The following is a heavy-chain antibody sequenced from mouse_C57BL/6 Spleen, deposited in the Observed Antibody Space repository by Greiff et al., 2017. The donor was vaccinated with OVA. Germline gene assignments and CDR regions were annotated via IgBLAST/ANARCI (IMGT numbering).Heavy chain of an antibody. CDR2: IDPSDSYT. Sequence: VQLQQPGAELVRPGTSVKLSCKASGYTFTSYWMHWVKQRPGQGLEWIGVIDPSDSYTNYNQKLKGKATLTVDTSSSTAYMQLSSLTSEDSAVYYCASTVVATGAMDYWGQGTSVTVSS. V-gene: IGHV1-59*01. D-gene: IGHD1-1*01. J-gene: IGHJ4*01. CDR3: ASTVVATGAMDY. CDR1: GYTFTSYW.